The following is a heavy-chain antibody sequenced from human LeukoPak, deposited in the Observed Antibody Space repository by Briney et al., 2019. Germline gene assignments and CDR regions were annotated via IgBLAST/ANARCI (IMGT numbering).Heavy chain of an antibody. CDR2: IRYDGRNK. Sequence: GGSLRLSCAASGFTFSSYGMNWVRQAPGKGLEWVAFIRYDGRNKYYADSVKGRFTISRDNSKNTLYLQMNGLRAEDSAVYFCAKADRRWATYYYDTSGYYYDYWGQGTLVTVSS. V-gene: IGHV3-30*02. CDR1: GFTFSSYG. J-gene: IGHJ4*02. CDR3: AKADRRWATYYYDTSGYYYDY. D-gene: IGHD3-22*01.